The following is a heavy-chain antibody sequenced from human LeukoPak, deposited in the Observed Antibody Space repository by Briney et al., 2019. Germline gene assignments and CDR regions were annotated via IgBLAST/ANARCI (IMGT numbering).Heavy chain of an antibody. J-gene: IGHJ6*03. CDR2: ISAYNGNT. V-gene: IGHV1-18*01. CDR3: ARDRRSNTWEPFNMDV. D-gene: IGHD6-13*01. Sequence: GASVKVFCKASGYTFNSYGITWVRQAPGQGLEWMGWISAYNGNTNSAQKLQGRVTMTTDTSTRTAYMELRSLRPDDSAMYYCARDRRSNTWEPFNMDVWGKGTTVIVSS. CDR1: GYTFNSYG.